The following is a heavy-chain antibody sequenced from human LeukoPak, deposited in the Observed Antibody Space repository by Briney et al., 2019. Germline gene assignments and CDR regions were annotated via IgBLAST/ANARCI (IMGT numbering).Heavy chain of an antibody. CDR1: GYTFNTYG. CDR2: ISPYNGNT. Sequence: GASVKVSCKPSGYTFNTYGITWVRQAPGQGLEWMEWISPYNGNTNYAQKFQGRVTMTTDTSTSTAYMELRSLRSDDTAVYYCARGPHERSGYPDDWGQGTLVTVSS. V-gene: IGHV1-18*01. D-gene: IGHD3-22*01. CDR3: ARGPHERSGYPDD. J-gene: IGHJ4*02.